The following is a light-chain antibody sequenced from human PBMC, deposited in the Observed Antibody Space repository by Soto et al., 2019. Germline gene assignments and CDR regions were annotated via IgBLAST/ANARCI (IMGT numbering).Light chain of an antibody. CDR3: QTWGTGINVV. CDR1: SGHSSYA. Sequence: QLVLTHSPSASASLGASVKVTCTLSSGHSSYAIAWHQQQPEKGPRYLMKLNSDGSHSKGDGIPDRFSGSSSGAERYLTISSLQAEDEADYYCQTWGTGINVVFGGGTKLTVL. CDR2: LNSDGSH. J-gene: IGLJ2*01. V-gene: IGLV4-69*01.